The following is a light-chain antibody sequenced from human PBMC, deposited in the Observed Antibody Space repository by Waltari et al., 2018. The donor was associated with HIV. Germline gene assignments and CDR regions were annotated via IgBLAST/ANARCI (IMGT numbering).Light chain of an antibody. V-gene: IGKV3-11*01. CDR1: QSVGIY. CDR2: DTS. J-gene: IGKJ4*01. CDR3: QQRNTWPLT. Sequence: EIVLTQSPATLSLSPGETATLSCRASQSVGIYLAWYQQKPGQAPRLLIYDTSNRATGIPARFSGSGSGTDFTLTIGRLEPEDFAVYYCQQRNTWPLTFGGGTKVEIK.